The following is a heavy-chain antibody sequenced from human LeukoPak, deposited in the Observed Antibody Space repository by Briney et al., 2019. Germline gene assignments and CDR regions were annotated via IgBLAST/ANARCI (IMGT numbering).Heavy chain of an antibody. CDR2: VWYDGSNQ. Sequence: GGSLRLSCAASGFSFSDYGMHWVRQAPGKGLEWVAAVWYDGSNQKYADSVKGRFTISRENSKNTLYLQMNSLREEDTAVYFCARDVARSGHYNWGKYYYDYMDVWGKGTTVAVSS. CDR1: GFSFSDYG. CDR3: ARDVARSGHYNWGKYYYDYMDV. V-gene: IGHV3-33*01. J-gene: IGHJ6*03. D-gene: IGHD3-3*01.